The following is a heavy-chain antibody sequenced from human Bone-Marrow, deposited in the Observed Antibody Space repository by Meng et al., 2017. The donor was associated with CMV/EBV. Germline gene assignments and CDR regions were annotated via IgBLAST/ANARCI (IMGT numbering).Heavy chain of an antibody. CDR1: GFTFSSYA. Sequence: ESLKISCAASGFTFSSYAMSWVRQAPGKGLEWVSAISGSGGSTYYADSVKGRFTISRDNSKNTLYLQMNSLRAEDTAVYYFAKDNADNTIRWGYWGQGTLVTVSS. CDR2: ISGSGGST. J-gene: IGHJ4*02. D-gene: IGHD3-10*01. V-gene: IGHV3-23*01. CDR3: AKDNADNTIRWGY.